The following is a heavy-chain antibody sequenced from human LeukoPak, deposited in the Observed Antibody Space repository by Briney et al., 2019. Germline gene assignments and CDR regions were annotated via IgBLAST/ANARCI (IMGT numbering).Heavy chain of an antibody. CDR3: ARRYYDYVWGSYRYFDY. J-gene: IGHJ4*02. CDR2: ISSRSSYI. CDR1: GFTFSSYS. D-gene: IGHD3-16*02. Sequence: GGSLRLSCAASGFTFSSYSMNWVRQAPGEGLEWFSSISSRSSYIYYADSVKGRFTISRDNAKNSLYLQMNSLRAEDTAVYYCARRYYDYVWGSYRYFDYWGQGTLVTVSS. V-gene: IGHV3-21*01.